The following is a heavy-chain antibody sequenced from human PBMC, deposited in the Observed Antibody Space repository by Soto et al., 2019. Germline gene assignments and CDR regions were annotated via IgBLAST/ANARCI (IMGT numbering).Heavy chain of an antibody. CDR2: IWYDGSNK. V-gene: IGHV3-33*01. CDR1: GITFSNYG. Sequence: SLRDSCTASGITFSNYGMHCVRQTPGKRREWVAFIWYDGSNKYYADSVKGRFTISRDNSKNTLYLQMNSLRAEDTAVYYCARDGGARAFGYWGQGTLVTVSS. J-gene: IGHJ4*02. CDR3: ARDGGARAFGY. D-gene: IGHD3-16*01.